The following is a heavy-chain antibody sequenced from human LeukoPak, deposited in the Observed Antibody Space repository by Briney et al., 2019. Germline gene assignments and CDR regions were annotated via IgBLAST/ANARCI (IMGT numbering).Heavy chain of an antibody. CDR2: IHYNRNT. J-gene: IGHJ5*02. Sequence: SETLSLTCTVSGDSTSGYCWSWIRQPPGKGLEWIGHIHYNRNTKYNPSLQRRVTISLDTSKNQFSLKLSSVTAADTAVYYCARGPYGSVTTFAWFDPWGQGDLVTVSS. D-gene: IGHD3-10*01. CDR1: GDSTSGYC. CDR3: ARGPYGSVTTFAWFDP. V-gene: IGHV4-59*01.